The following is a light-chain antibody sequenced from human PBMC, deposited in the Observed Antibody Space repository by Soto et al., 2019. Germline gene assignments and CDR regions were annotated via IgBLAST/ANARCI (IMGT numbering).Light chain of an antibody. J-gene: IGKJ2*01. CDR2: ATS. Sequence: DIPMTQSPSSLSASVGDRVTITCRATQYISTYLNWYQQKPGIAPKLLIYATSSLQRGVPSRFSGSGSGTDFTLTISSLQPEDFASYYCQQSYNTPYTFGQGTKLEIK. CDR1: QYISTY. V-gene: IGKV1-39*01. CDR3: QQSYNTPYT.